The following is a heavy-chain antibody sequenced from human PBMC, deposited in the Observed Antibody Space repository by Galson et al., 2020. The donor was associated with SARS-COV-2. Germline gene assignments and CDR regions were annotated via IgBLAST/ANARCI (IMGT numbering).Heavy chain of an antibody. CDR2: ISTSSSYT. CDR1: GFPFSTYS. V-gene: IGHV3-21*01. Sequence: GESLKISCAASGFPFSTYSMNWVRLAPGKGLEWVSSISTSSSYTYYVDSVKGRFSISRDNPRNSLYLQMNSLRAEDTAVYYCARDEGIRGHPCLRSSLHIAVGGQGTTFT. J-gene: IGHJ6*01. D-gene: IGHD6-6*01. CDR3: ARDEGIRGHPCLRSSLHIAV.